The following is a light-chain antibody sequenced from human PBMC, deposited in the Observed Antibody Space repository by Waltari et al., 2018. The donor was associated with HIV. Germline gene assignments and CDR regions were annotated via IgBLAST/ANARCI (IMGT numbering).Light chain of an antibody. J-gene: IGKJ4*01. CDR3: QQYNNWPLT. Sequence: EIVMTQSPATLSVSPGERATLSCRASESASNKLAWYQQKPGQAPRLLFYGGSTRATGIPARFSGSGSGTEFTLTISSLQSEDFAVYYCQQYNNWPLTFGGGTKVEIK. CDR2: GGS. CDR1: ESASNK. V-gene: IGKV3-15*01.